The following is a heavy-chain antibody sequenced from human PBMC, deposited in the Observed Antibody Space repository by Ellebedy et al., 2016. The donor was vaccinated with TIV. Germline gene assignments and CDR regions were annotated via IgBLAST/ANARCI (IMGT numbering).Heavy chain of an antibody. V-gene: IGHV3-7*01. CDR1: GFNFGNYW. J-gene: IGHJ6*02. CDR3: AKVQCPDRWSNCPLDV. CDR2: IKHDESEK. Sequence: GESLKISCVASGFNFGNYWMDWVRQAPGKGLEWVAKIKHDESEKYFFNSVKGRFTISRDNAKNSVFLPMNSLRAEYTATYYCAKVQCPDRWSNCPLDVWGQGTTVTVSS. D-gene: IGHD5-24*01.